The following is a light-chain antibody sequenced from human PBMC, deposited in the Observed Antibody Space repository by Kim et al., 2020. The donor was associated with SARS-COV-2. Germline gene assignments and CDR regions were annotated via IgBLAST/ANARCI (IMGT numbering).Light chain of an antibody. CDR2: YDS. J-gene: IGLJ3*02. CDR3: QVWDSSSDHPRV. CDR1: NIGSKR. Sequence: PGKTARITCGGNNIGSKRVHWYQQKPGQAPVLVIYYDSDRPSGIPERFSGSNSRNTATLTISRVEAGDEADYYCQVWDSSSDHPRVFGGGTQLTVL. V-gene: IGLV3-21*04.